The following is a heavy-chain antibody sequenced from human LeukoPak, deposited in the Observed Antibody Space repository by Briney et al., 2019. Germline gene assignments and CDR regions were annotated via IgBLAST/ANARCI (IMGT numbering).Heavy chain of an antibody. D-gene: IGHD5-24*01. V-gene: IGHV4-61*02. Sequence: SETLSLTCTVSGGSISSGSYYWSWIRQPAGKGLEWIGRIYTSGSTNYNPSLKSRVTISVDTSKNQFSLKLSSVTAADTAVYYCARAGMATIILDYWGQGTLVTVSS. CDR1: GGSISSGSYY. CDR3: ARAGMATIILDY. CDR2: IYTSGST. J-gene: IGHJ4*02.